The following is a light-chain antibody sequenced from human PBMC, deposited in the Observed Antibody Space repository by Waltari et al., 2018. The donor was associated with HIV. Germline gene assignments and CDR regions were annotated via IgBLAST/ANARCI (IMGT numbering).Light chain of an antibody. J-gene: IGLJ3*02. CDR3: QSYASDIVT. CDR1: SGSIASDY. CDR2: EDD. V-gene: IGLV6-57*01. Sequence: NFMLTQPHSVSESPGKTVSISCASSSGSIASDYLQWYQHRLGFSRRLRIYEDDQSTSGFPDLFAAYIDTSTNSASLSISGLKTDDDAGYDGQSYASDIVTFGGVTKLTVL.